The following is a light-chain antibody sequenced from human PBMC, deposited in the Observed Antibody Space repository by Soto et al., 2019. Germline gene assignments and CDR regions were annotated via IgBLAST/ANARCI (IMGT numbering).Light chain of an antibody. V-gene: IGKV3-15*01. Sequence: EIVMTQSPDTLSVSVGDRVTLSCRASQSVSSNLAWYQQKPGQAPRLLIHGASTRATGIPARFRGSGSGTEFTLTISSLQSEDFGVYYCQQYNDWLPITFGQGTRLEIK. J-gene: IGKJ5*01. CDR1: QSVSSN. CDR2: GAS. CDR3: QQYNDWLPIT.